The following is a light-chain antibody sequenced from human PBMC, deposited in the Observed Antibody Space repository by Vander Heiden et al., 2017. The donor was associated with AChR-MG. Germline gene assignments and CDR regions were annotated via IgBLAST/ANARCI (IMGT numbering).Light chain of an antibody. V-gene: IGLV1-44*01. Sequence: QSALTQEASVSGTVGQKVTLSCAGDSSNIGTYAVAWYQHISHNAPKPVMFGNSLPSGIPDRFSGSKSGTTASLTISGLQPEDEADYYCSTWDYSLTAVVFGGGTKLTVL. CDR2: GNS. CDR1: SSNIGTYA. CDR3: STWDYSLTAVV. J-gene: IGLJ2*01.